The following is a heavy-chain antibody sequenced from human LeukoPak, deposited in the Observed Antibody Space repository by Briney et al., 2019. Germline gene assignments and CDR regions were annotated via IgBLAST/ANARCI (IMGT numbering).Heavy chain of an antibody. CDR2: IYYSGST. CDR1: GGSISSSSYY. D-gene: IGHD3-16*01. CDR3: ATRSKAGGDIDY. Sequence: PSETLSLTCTVSGGSISSSSYYWGWIRQPPGKGLEWTGSIYYSGSTYYNPSLKSRVTISVDTSKNQLSLKLSSVTAADTAVYYCATRSKAGGDIDYWGQGTLVTVSS. J-gene: IGHJ4*02. V-gene: IGHV4-39*01.